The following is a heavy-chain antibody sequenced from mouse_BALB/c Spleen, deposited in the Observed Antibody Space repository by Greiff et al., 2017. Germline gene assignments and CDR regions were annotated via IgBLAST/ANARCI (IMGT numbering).Heavy chain of an antibody. D-gene: IGHD4-1*01. CDR2: IWAGGST. CDR1: GFSLTSYG. V-gene: IGHV2-9*02. J-gene: IGHJ4*01. Sequence: VMLVESGPGLVAPSQSLSITCTVSGFSLTSYGVHWVRQPPGKGLEWLGVIWAGGSTNYNSALMSRLSISKDNSKSQVFLKMNSLQTDDTAMYYCARGGPPNREDAMDYWGQGTSVTVSS. CDR3: ARGGPPNREDAMDY.